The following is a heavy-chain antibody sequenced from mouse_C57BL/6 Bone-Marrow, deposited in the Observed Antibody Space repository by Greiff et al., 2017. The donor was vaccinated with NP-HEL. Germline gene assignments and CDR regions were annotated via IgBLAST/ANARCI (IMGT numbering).Heavy chain of an antibody. J-gene: IGHJ1*03. CDR2: IDPSDSYT. CDR3: ARRGLWEYFDV. D-gene: IGHD1-1*02. V-gene: IGHV1-50*01. CDR1: GYTFTSYW. Sequence: QVQLQQPGAELVKPGASVKLSCKASGYTFTSYWMQWVKQRPGQGLEWIGEIDPSDSYTNYNQKFKGKATLTVDTSSSTAYMQRSSLTSEDSAVYYCARRGLWEYFDVWGTGTTVTVSS.